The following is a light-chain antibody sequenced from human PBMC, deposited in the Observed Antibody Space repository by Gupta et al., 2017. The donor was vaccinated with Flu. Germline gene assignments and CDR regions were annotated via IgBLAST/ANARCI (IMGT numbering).Light chain of an antibody. J-gene: IGKJ1*01. CDR3: QQYGTSPWT. CDR1: QSVSSSY. Sequence: EIXLTQSPXTLSXSPGERATLSCRASQSVSSSYLAWYQQKPGQAPRLLIYGASSRATGIPDRFSGSGSGTDFTLTISRLEPEDFAVYYCQQYGTSPWTFGQGTKVEIK. CDR2: GAS. V-gene: IGKV3-20*01.